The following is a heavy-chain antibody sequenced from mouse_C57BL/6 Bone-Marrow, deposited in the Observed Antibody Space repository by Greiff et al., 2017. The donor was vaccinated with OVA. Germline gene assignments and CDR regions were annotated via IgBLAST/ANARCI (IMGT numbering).Heavy chain of an antibody. Sequence: QVHVKQSGAELARPGASVKLSCKASGYTFTRYGISWVKQRTGQGLEWIGEIYPRSGNTYYNEKFKGKATLTADKSSSTAYMELRSLTSEDSAVYFCARCRCWFAYWGQGTLVTVSA. V-gene: IGHV1-81*01. CDR1: GYTFTRYG. CDR3: ARCRCWFAY. J-gene: IGHJ3*01. CDR2: IYPRSGNT.